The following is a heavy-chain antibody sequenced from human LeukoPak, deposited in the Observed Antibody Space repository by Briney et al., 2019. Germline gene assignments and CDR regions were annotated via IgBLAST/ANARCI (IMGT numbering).Heavy chain of an antibody. Sequence: PSETLSLTCSVSGASISSSYWSWIRQPPGKGLERIAYIHYNGNTNYNPSLKSRVTLSLDTSKNQLSLKLSSVTAADTAVYYCTRGSTGRFDPWGQGTLATVSS. CDR2: IHYNGNT. V-gene: IGHV4-59*01. CDR3: TRGSTGRFDP. D-gene: IGHD2-2*01. CDR1: GASISSSY. J-gene: IGHJ5*02.